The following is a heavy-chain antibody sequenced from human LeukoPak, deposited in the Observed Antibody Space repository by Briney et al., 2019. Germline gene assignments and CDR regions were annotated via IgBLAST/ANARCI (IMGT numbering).Heavy chain of an antibody. V-gene: IGHV4-39*01. CDR3: ARRVAATPFFDY. J-gene: IGHJ4*02. Sequence: SETLSLTCTVSGGSISSSSYYWGWIHQPPGKGLEWIGSIYYSGSTYYNPSLKSRVTISVDTSKNQFSLKLSSVTAADSAVYYCARRVAATPFFDYWGQGTLVTVSS. D-gene: IGHD2-15*01. CDR2: IYYSGST. CDR1: GGSISSSSYY.